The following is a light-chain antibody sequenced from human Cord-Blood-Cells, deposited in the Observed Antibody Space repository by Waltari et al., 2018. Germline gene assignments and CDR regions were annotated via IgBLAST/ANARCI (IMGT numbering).Light chain of an antibody. CDR1: QSVSSN. CDR3: QQYNSSPYT. Sequence: EIVLTQSPATLSLSPGERATLSCRASQSVSSNLAWYQQKPGQAPRLLIYGASTRATGIPARFSGSGSGTEFTLTISRLQSEDFAVYYCQQYNSSPYTFGEGTKVEIK. CDR2: GAS. J-gene: IGKJ2*01. V-gene: IGKV3-15*01.